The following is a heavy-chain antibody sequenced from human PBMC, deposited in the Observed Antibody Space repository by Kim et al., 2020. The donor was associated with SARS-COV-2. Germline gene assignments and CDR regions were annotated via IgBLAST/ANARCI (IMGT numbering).Heavy chain of an antibody. J-gene: IGHJ6*02. CDR3: ARTAGSGIDGMDV. V-gene: IGHV1-3*01. Sequence: YSQKFQGRVTITRDTSASTAYMELSSLRSEDTAVYYCARTAGSGIDGMDVWGQGTTVTVSS. D-gene: IGHD3-10*01.